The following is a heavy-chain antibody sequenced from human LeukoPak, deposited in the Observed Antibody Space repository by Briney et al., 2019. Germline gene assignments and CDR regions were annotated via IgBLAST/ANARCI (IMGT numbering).Heavy chain of an antibody. Sequence: GSLRLSCAASGFTFTSYGMHWVRQAPGKGLEWVTFIRYDGSNKYYTDSVKGRFTVSRDNSKSTLYLQMNSLRVEDTAVYYCAKDGCHYSGGKTLDYWGREP. CDR1: GFTFTSYG. CDR3: AKDGCHYSGGKTLDY. V-gene: IGHV3-30*02. CDR2: IRYDGSNK. D-gene: IGHD3-10*01. J-gene: IGHJ4*02.